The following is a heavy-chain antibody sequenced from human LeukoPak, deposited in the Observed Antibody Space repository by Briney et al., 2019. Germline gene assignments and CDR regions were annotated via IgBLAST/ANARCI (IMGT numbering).Heavy chain of an antibody. CDR1: GRSFSCSY. V-gene: IGHV4-34*01. D-gene: IGHD3-9*01. J-gene: IGHJ6*04. Sequence: PSETLSLTCAVYGRSFSCSYWSWIRQPPGKGLEWIGEINHSGSTNYKPSLKSRVTISVDTSKNQFSLKLSSVTAADTAVYYCARSQAYYDILTGSPQNYHHYGMDVWGKGTTVTLSS. CDR2: INHSGST. CDR3: ARSQAYYDILTGSPQNYHHYGMDV.